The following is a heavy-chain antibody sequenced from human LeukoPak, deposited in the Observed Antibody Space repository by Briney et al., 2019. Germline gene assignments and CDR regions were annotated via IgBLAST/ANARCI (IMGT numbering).Heavy chain of an antibody. J-gene: IGHJ4*02. V-gene: IGHV1-18*01. Sequence: ASVKVSCKASGYTFTSYGISWVRQAPGQGLEWMGWISAYNGNTNYAQKLQGRVTTTTDTSTSTAYMELRSLRSDDTAVYYCARDSIVVVPAVLDYWGQGTLVTVSS. CDR2: ISAYNGNT. CDR3: ARDSIVVVPAVLDY. D-gene: IGHD2-2*01. CDR1: GYTFTSYG.